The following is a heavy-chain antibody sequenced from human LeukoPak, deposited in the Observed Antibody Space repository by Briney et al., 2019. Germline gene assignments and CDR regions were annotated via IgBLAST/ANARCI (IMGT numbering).Heavy chain of an antibody. D-gene: IGHD2-21*02. CDR3: ARPCGGDCYSFDY. CDR2: IYHSGST. Sequence: SETLSLTCTVSGYSISSGYYWGWIRQPPGKGLEWIGSIYHSGSTYYNPSLKSRVTISVDTSKNQFSLKLSSVTAADTAVYYCARPCGGDCYSFDYWGQGTLVTVSS. J-gene: IGHJ4*02. V-gene: IGHV4-38-2*02. CDR1: GYSISSGYY.